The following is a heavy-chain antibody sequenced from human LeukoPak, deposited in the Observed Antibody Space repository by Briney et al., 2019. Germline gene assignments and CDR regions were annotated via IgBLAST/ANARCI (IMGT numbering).Heavy chain of an antibody. CDR2: ISSSGSTI. Sequence: GGSLRLSCVGSGFTFSRYAMNWIRQAPGKGLEWVSYISSSGSTIYYADSVKGRFTISRDNAKNSLYLQMNSLRAEDTAVYYCARDLGLRGNYFDYWGQGTLVTVSS. J-gene: IGHJ4*02. D-gene: IGHD4-17*01. CDR3: ARDLGLRGNYFDY. CDR1: GFTFSRYA. V-gene: IGHV3-48*04.